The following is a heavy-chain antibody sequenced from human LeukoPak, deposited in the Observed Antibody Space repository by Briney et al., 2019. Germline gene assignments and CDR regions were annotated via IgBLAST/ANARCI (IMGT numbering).Heavy chain of an antibody. J-gene: IGHJ3*02. Sequence: ASVKVSCKASGYTFTSYDINWVGQATGQGLEWMGWMNPNSGNTGYAQKFQGRVTMTRNTSISTAYMELSSLRSEDTAVYYCARAEKKGVTYYDALTGYSPDAFDIWGQGTMVTVSS. CDR2: MNPNSGNT. D-gene: IGHD3-9*01. CDR3: ARAEKKGVTYYDALTGYSPDAFDI. V-gene: IGHV1-8*01. CDR1: GYTFTSYD.